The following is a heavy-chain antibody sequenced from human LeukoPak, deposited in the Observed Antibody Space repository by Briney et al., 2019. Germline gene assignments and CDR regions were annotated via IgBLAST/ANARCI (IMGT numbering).Heavy chain of an antibody. Sequence: ASVKVSCKTSGYTISSYEINWVREATGQGLEWMGWTNPNSGNTGYAQKFQGRVTMTRNTSISTVYMELSSLRSEDTAVYYCARAHTYYDILTGYYEFDYWGQGTLVSVSS. CDR1: GYTISSYE. J-gene: IGHJ4*02. CDR3: ARAHTYYDILTGYYEFDY. CDR2: TNPNSGNT. D-gene: IGHD3-9*01. V-gene: IGHV1-8*01.